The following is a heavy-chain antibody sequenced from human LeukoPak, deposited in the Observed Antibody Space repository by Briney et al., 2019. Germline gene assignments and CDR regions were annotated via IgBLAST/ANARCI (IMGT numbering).Heavy chain of an antibody. CDR1: GYTFTGYY. Sequence: ASVKVSCKASGYTFTGYYMHWVRQAPGQGLEWMGIINPSGGSTSYAQKFQGRVTMTRDTSTSTVFMELSSLRSEDTAMYYCARALSEMATIGEDFDYWGQGTLVTVSS. D-gene: IGHD5-24*01. CDR3: ARALSEMATIGEDFDY. CDR2: INPSGGST. J-gene: IGHJ4*02. V-gene: IGHV1-46*01.